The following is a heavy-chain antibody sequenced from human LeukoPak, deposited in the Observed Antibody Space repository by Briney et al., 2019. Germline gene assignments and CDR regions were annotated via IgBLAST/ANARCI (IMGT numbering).Heavy chain of an antibody. V-gene: IGHV3-53*01. Sequence: GGSLRLSCAASGFTVSSNHMSWVRQAPGKGLAWVSVIYSGGSTYYADSVKGRFTISRDSSKNTLYLQMNTLRAEDTAVYYCAREYSRADAFDIWGQGTLVTVSS. J-gene: IGHJ3*02. CDR2: IYSGGST. CDR1: GFTVSSNH. D-gene: IGHD2-15*01. CDR3: AREYSRADAFDI.